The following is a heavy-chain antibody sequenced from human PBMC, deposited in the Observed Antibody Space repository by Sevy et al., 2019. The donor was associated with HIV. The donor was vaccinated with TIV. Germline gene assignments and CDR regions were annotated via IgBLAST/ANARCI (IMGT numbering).Heavy chain of an antibody. D-gene: IGHD3-3*01. CDR3: AIDLLEPHNYYYYYYMDV. CDR2: IWYDGSNK. J-gene: IGHJ6*03. Sequence: GGSLRLSCAASGFTFSSYGMHWVRQAPGKGLEWVAVIWYDGSNKYYADSVKGRFTTSRDNSKNTLYLQMNSLRAEDTAVYYCAIDLLEPHNYYYYYYMDVWGKGTTVTVSS. V-gene: IGHV3-33*01. CDR1: GFTFSSYG.